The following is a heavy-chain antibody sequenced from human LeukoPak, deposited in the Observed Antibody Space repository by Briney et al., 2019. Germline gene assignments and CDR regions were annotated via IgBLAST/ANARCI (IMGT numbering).Heavy chain of an antibody. V-gene: IGHV3-23*01. Sequence: GSLRLSCAASGFTFNNYAMSWVRQAPGKGLEWVPLEWVSGISDSGAGTYYAHSVKGRFTISRDNPKNSLYLQMNSLRDEDTAVYYCARGGSSSSWYWDDWGRGTLVTVSS. D-gene: IGHD6-13*01. J-gene: IGHJ4*02. CDR2: ISDSGAGT. CDR3: ARGGSSSSWYWDD. CDR1: GFTFNNYA.